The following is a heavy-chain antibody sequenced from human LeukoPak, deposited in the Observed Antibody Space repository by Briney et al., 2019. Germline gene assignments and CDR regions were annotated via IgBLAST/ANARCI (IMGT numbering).Heavy chain of an antibody. CDR3: ARAPYDILTGYSPYYFDY. CDR2: ISSTSTYI. Sequence: PGGSLRLSCAASGFTLSSYNMNWVRQAPGKGLEWVSSISSTSTYIYYADSVKGRFTIPRDNAKNSLFLQMNSLRAEDTAVYYCARAPYDILTGYSPYYFDYWGQGTLVTVSS. J-gene: IGHJ4*02. CDR1: GFTLSSYN. D-gene: IGHD3-9*01. V-gene: IGHV3-21*06.